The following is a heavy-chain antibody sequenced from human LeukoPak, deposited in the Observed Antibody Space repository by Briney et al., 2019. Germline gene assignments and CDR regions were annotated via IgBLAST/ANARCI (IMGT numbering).Heavy chain of an antibody. D-gene: IGHD3-3*01. V-gene: IGHV4-34*01. CDR2: IDQSGTT. Sequence: PSQTLSLTCAVYGGSFSGYYWSWIRQPPGKGLDWIGEIDQSGTTNYNPSLKSRVTISVDTSKNQFSLKLSSLTAADSAVYYCARNIRDFWSGLGWFDPWGQGTLVTVSS. J-gene: IGHJ5*02. CDR3: ARNIRDFWSGLGWFDP. CDR1: GGSFSGYY.